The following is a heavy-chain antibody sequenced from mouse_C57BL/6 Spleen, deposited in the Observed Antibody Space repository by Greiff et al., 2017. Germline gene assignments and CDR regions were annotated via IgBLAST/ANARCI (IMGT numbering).Heavy chain of an antibody. CDR2: ISSGSSTI. J-gene: IGHJ4*01. Sequence: EVKLVESGGGLVKPGGSLKLSCAASGFTFSDYGMHWVRQAPETGLEWVAYISSGSSTISYADTVKGRFTISRDNAKNTLFLQMTSLRSEDTAMYYCARAYYSNYDAMDYWGQGTSVTVSS. D-gene: IGHD2-5*01. V-gene: IGHV5-17*01. CDR1: GFTFSDYG. CDR3: ARAYYSNYDAMDY.